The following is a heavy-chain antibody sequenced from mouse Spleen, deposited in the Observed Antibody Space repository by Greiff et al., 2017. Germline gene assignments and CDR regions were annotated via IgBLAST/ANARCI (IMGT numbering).Heavy chain of an antibody. Sequence: DVKLVESGGGLVKPGGSLKLSCAASGFTFSDYGMAWVRQAPGKGPEWVAFISNLAYSIYYADTVTGRFTISRENAKNTLYLEMSSLRSEDTAMYYCARQGDAAWFAYWGQGTLVTVSA. CDR1: GFTFSDYG. CDR3: ARQGDAAWFAY. J-gene: IGHJ3*01. V-gene: IGHV5-15*01. D-gene: IGHD2-13*01. CDR2: ISNLAYSI.